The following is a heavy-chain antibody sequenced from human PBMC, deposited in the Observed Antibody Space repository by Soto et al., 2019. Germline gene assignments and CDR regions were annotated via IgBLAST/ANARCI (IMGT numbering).Heavy chain of an antibody. CDR2: ISYDGNNK. CDR3: AKDRRPHEYCSGGSCYNGFAY. J-gene: IGHJ4*02. V-gene: IGHV3-30*18. Sequence: LRLSCAASGFTFSDYGMHWVRQTPGKGLEWVAVISYDGNNKYYADSVKGRFTISRDKSKNRLYLQMNSLRTEDTAVYYCAKDRRPHEYCSGGSCYNGFAYWGQGTRVTVSS. D-gene: IGHD2-15*01. CDR1: GFTFSDYG.